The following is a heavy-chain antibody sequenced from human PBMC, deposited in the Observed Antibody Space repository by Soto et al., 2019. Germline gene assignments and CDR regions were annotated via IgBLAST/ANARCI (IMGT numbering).Heavy chain of an antibody. CDR2: ISRSSSNI. CDR3: ARGGGDYGYFDY. V-gene: IGHV3-48*01. J-gene: IGHJ4*02. Sequence: EVQLVESGGGLVQPGGSRRLSCAASGFTFSSYSMNWVRQAPGKGLEWVSYISRSSSNIFYADSVKGRFTISRDNAKNSLYLQMNSLRAEDTAVYYCARGGGDYGYFDYWGQGTLVTVST. CDR1: GFTFSSYS. D-gene: IGHD4-17*01.